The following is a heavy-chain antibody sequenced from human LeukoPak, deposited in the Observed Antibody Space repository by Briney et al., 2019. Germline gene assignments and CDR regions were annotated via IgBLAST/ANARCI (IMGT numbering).Heavy chain of an antibody. Sequence: GGSLRLSCAASGFTVSSNYMSWVRQAPGKGLEWVSVIYSGGSTYYADSVKGRFIISRDNSKNTLYLQMNSLRAEDTAVYYCARDHNRAANKNYYYYGMDVWGQGTTVTVSS. V-gene: IGHV3-53*05. J-gene: IGHJ6*02. CDR3: ARDHNRAANKNYYYYGMDV. CDR1: GFTVSSNY. CDR2: IYSGGST. D-gene: IGHD3-10*01.